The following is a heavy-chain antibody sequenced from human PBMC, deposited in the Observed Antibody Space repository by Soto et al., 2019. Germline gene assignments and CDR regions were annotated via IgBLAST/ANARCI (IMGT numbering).Heavy chain of an antibody. D-gene: IGHD3-9*01. CDR3: ARDTRMDDDILTGYFFGY. V-gene: IGHV3-30-3*01. J-gene: IGHJ4*02. CDR2: ISSDGSNK. CDR1: GFTLSSYA. Sequence: GSLRLSCAASGFTLSSYAMHWVRQAPGKGLEWLAIISSDGSNKYYSDSVKGRFTISRDNSKNRVYLQMNSLRAEDTAVYYCARDTRMDDDILTGYFFGYWGQGTLVTVSS.